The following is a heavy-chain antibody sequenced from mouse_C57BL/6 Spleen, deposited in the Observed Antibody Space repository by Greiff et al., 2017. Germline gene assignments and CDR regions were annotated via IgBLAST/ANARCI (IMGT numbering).Heavy chain of an antibody. D-gene: IGHD4-1*01. CDR3: ARSLTGVYYFDY. J-gene: IGHJ2*01. Sequence: QVQLQQPGTELVKPGASVKLSCKASGYTFTSYWMHWVKQRPGQGLEWIGNINPSNGGTNYNEKFKSKATLTVDKSSSTAYMQLRSLTSEDSAVYYCARSLTGVYYFDYWGQGTTLTVSS. V-gene: IGHV1-53*01. CDR2: INPSNGGT. CDR1: GYTFTSYW.